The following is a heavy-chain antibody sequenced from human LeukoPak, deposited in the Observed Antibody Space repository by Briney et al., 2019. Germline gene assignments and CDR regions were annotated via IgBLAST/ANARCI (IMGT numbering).Heavy chain of an antibody. CDR3: TTVGATTMFLGY. J-gene: IGHJ4*02. D-gene: IGHD1-26*01. Sequence: PGGSLRLSCAASGLTFSKVWMSWVRQAPGKVLEWVGRIKSKSYGGSTDYAAPVKGRFTISRDDSKNTLYLQMNDLKTEDTAVYYCTTVGATTMFLGYWGQGTLVTVSS. V-gene: IGHV3-15*01. CDR2: IKSKSYGGST. CDR1: GLTFSKVW.